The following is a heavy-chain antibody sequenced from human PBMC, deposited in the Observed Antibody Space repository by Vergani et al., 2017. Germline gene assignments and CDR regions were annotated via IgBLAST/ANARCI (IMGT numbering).Heavy chain of an antibody. CDR1: GGSISAGYYF. D-gene: IGHD2-15*01. CDR3: ARRSGGYYSGGKVHPLRTAFDV. Sequence: QVQLQASGPGRVKPSQTLSLTCTMSGGSISAGYYFWSWIRQPAGKGLEWLGHISASGNASHSPSLKRRVSMSVDTSQNQFSLTGTSVTAADTAIYFCARRSGGYYSGGKVHPLRTAFDVWGHGTVVTVSS. J-gene: IGHJ3*01. V-gene: IGHV4-61*02. CDR2: ISASGNA.